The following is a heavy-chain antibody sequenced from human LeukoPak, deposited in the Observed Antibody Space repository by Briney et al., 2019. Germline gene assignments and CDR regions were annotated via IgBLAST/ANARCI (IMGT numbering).Heavy chain of an antibody. CDR1: GYTFTSYA. D-gene: IGHD3-16*02. J-gene: IGHJ4*02. Sequence: SVKVSCKASGYTFTSYAISWVRQAPGQGLEWMGRIIPIFGTANYAQKFQGRVTITTDESTSTAYMELSSLRSEDTAVYYCARGDSMITFGGVIVITPLDYWGQGTLVTVSS. CDR3: ARGDSMITFGGVIVITPLDY. CDR2: IIPIFGTA. V-gene: IGHV1-69*05.